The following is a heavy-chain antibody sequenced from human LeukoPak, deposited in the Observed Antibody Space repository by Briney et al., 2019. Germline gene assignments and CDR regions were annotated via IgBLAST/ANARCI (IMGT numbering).Heavy chain of an antibody. CDR3: ARGGSYGDY. CDR2: VNPDGSST. J-gene: IGHJ4*02. D-gene: IGHD3-16*01. CDR1: GFTFSRYW. V-gene: IGHV3-74*01. Sequence: GGSLRLSCAASGFTFSRYWMHWVRQVPGKGLVWVSRVNPDGSSTTYADSVKGRFTSSRDNAKSTLYLQMNRLRAEDTAVYYCARGGSYGDYWGQGILVTVSS.